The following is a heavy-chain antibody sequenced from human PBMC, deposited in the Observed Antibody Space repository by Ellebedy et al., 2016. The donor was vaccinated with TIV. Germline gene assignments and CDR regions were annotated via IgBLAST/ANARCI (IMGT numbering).Heavy chain of an antibody. CDR3: ARETVTSLNNWFDP. CDR2: MNPNSGNK. J-gene: IGHJ5*02. CDR1: GYTFSSYD. D-gene: IGHD4-17*01. Sequence: ASVKVSCKASGYTFSSYDIHWVRQAPGQGLEWMGWMNPNSGNKVYAQKFQGRVTMTRDTSISTAYMELSRLRSDDTAVYYCARETVTSLNNWFDPWGQGTLVTVSS. V-gene: IGHV1-2*02.